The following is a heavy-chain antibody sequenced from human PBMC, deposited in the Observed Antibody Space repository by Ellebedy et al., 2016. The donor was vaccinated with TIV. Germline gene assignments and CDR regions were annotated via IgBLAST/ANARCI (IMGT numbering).Heavy chain of an antibody. CDR3: ARDRKNRGYGAGEPLTLYYYYGMDV. Sequence: GESLKISCAASGFTFSSYGMHWVRQAPGKGLEWVAFIRYDGSNKYYADSVKGRFTISRDNSKNTLYLQMNSLRAEDTAVYYCARDRKNRGYGAGEPLTLYYYYGMDVWGQGTTVTVSS. CDR2: IRYDGSNK. V-gene: IGHV3-30*02. D-gene: IGHD3-10*01. J-gene: IGHJ6*02. CDR1: GFTFSSYG.